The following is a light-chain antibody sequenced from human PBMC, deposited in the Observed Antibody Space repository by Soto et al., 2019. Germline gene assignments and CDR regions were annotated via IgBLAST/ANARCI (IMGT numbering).Light chain of an antibody. CDR1: QSVSSN. Sequence: EIVMTQSPATLSVSPGERATLSCRASQSVSSNLAWYQQKPGQAPRLLIYGASTRPTGIPARFSGSGSGTDFTLTISSLQSEDFAVYYCQQYNNWPPLTFGGGTKVEIK. CDR3: QQYNNWPPLT. V-gene: IGKV3-15*01. J-gene: IGKJ4*01. CDR2: GAS.